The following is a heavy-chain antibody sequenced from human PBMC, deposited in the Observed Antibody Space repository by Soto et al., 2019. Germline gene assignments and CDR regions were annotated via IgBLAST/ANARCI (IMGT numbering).Heavy chain of an antibody. J-gene: IGHJ4*02. Sequence: GASVKVSCKASGYTFTSYGINWVRQAPGRGLEWMGWINPGNVNTKYSQQFQGRVIIDRDTSASTAYMELSSLRPEDTAVYYCARGGYFDSSNYLAYWGLGTLVTVSS. V-gene: IGHV1-3*01. CDR1: GYTFTSYG. CDR3: ARGGYFDSSNYLAY. D-gene: IGHD3-22*01. CDR2: INPGNVNT.